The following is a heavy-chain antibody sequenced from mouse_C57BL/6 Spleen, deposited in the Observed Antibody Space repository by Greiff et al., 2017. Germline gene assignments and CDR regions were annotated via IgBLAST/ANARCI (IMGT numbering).Heavy chain of an antibody. CDR1: GFTFSDYY. D-gene: IGHD2-4*01. Sequence: EVKLVESEGGLVQPGSSMKLSCTASGFTFSDYYMAWVRQVPEKGLEWVANINYDGSSTYYLDSLKSRFIISRDNAKNNLYLQMSSLKSEDTATYYCARSHYDYGGYAMDYWGQGTSVTVSS. J-gene: IGHJ4*01. CDR2: INYDGSST. V-gene: IGHV5-16*01. CDR3: ARSHYDYGGYAMDY.